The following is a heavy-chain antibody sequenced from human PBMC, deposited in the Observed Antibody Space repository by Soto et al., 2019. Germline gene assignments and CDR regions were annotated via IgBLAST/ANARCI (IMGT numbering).Heavy chain of an antibody. Sequence: GGSLRLSCAASGFTFSNAWMSWVRQAPGKGLEWVGRIKSKTDGGTTDYAAPVKGRFTISRDDSKNTLYLQMNSLKTEDTAVYYCTTFYYDSSGYYYYYGMDVWGQGTTVTVSS. V-gene: IGHV3-15*01. CDR2: IKSKTDGGTT. J-gene: IGHJ6*02. CDR1: GFTFSNAW. CDR3: TTFYYDSSGYYYYYGMDV. D-gene: IGHD3-22*01.